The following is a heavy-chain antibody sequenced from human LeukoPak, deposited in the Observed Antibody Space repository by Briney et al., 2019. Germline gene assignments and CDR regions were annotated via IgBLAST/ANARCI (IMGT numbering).Heavy chain of an antibody. Sequence: GGSLRLSCAASGFTFNSYGMHWVRQAPGKGLEWVAFIRYDGSNKYYADSVKGRFTISRDNAKNSLSLQMNSLRAEDTAVYYCARETPQSSSWTAFDYWGQGTLVTVSS. CDR1: GFTFNSYG. D-gene: IGHD6-13*01. CDR2: IRYDGSNK. V-gene: IGHV3-30*02. CDR3: ARETPQSSSWTAFDY. J-gene: IGHJ4*02.